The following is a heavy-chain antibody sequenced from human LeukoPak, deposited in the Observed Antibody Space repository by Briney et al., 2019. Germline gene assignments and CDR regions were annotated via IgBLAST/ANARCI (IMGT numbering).Heavy chain of an antibody. CDR3: AKSHDSGGSDY. CDR2: ISGSGGST. J-gene: IGHJ4*02. V-gene: IGHV3-23*01. Sequence: GGSLRLSCAASGFTFSSNVMSWVRQAPGKGLEWVSAISGSGGSTYYADSVKGRFTISRDNSKNTLYMQMNSLRAEDTAVYYCAKSHDSGGSDYWGQGTLVTVSS. CDR1: GFTFSSNV. D-gene: IGHD3-22*01.